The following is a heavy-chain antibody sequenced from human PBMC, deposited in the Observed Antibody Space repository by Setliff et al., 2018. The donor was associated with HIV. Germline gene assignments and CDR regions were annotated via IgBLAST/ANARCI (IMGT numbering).Heavy chain of an antibody. Sequence: PSETLSLTCTVSDYSISSGYYWGWIRQPPGKGLEWIGTVYHSGSTYYNPSLKSRVTISVDTSENQFSLKLSSVTAADTAVYYCARADGSGTYYLYYYYGMDVWGQGTTVTVSS. CDR1: DYSISSGYY. CDR2: VYHSGST. D-gene: IGHD3-10*01. V-gene: IGHV4-38-2*02. J-gene: IGHJ6*02. CDR3: ARADGSGTYYLYYYYGMDV.